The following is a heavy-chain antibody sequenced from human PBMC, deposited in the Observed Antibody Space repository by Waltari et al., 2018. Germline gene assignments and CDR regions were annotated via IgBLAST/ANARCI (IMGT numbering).Heavy chain of an antibody. D-gene: IGHD1-26*01. CDR2: ISWNSGSI. Sequence: EVQLVESGGGLVQPGRSLRLSCAASGFTFAAYAMHWVRQAPGKGLEWVSGISWNSGSIGYADSVKGRFTFSRDNAKNSLYLQMNSLRAEDTALYYCAKDRTGGSYYLDYWGQGTLVTVSS. V-gene: IGHV3-9*01. CDR3: AKDRTGGSYYLDY. J-gene: IGHJ4*02. CDR1: GFTFAAYA.